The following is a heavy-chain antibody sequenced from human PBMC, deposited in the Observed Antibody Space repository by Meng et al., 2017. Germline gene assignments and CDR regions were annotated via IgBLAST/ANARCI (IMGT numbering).Heavy chain of an antibody. D-gene: IGHD3-16*01. CDR1: GDSVTVGMHY. J-gene: IGHJ4*02. Sequence: QLQFEERGLRRVGTAVTLSLTCPVSGDSVTVGMHYWSWIRQPPGKGLEWIGYIDYGGSTSYNPSLRSRVTISVDTSNNQFSLKLSSVTAADTAVFYCARTRGDYYFDYWGQGTLVTVSS. CDR2: IDYGGST. V-gene: IGHV4-61*01. CDR3: ARTRGDYYFDY.